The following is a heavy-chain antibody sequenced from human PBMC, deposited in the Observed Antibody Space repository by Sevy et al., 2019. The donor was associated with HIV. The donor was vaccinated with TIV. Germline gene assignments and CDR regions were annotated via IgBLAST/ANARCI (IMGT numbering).Heavy chain of an antibody. D-gene: IGHD4-17*01. CDR3: ARVDGRDYYFFDY. CDR1: GYTFTSYA. J-gene: IGHJ4*02. V-gene: IGHV1-18*01. CDR2: ISAYNGNT. Sequence: VSVKVSCKASGYTFTSYAITWVRHAPGQGLEWMGWISAYNGNTNYAQKLQGRVTMTTDTSTSTAYMELRSLRSDDTAVYYCARVDGRDYYFFDYWGQGTLVTVSS.